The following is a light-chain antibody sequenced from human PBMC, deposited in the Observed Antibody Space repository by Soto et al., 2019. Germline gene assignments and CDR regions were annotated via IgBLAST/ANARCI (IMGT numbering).Light chain of an antibody. CDR2: EVS. V-gene: IGLV2-14*01. CDR3: SSYTSSRAYV. Sequence: QAARTQPACVSGSPGESITISCTGTSSDVGGYNYVSWYQQQSGKAPKLMIHEVSNRPSGVSNRFSGSKSGNTASLTISGLQAEDEADYYCSSYTSSRAYVFGIGTKVTVL. CDR1: SSDVGGYNY. J-gene: IGLJ1*01.